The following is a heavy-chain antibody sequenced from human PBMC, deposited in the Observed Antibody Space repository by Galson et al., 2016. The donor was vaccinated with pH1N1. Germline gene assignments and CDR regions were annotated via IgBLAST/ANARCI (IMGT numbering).Heavy chain of an antibody. CDR3: AKHPYYVDTSKIYY. V-gene: IGHV3-23*01. Sequence: SLRLSCAASGFTFSNFVMSWVRQAPGKGLEWVSIISGSGGSTYYADSVKGRFTISRDNSKNTDYLQMNSLRADDAAVYYCAKHPYYVDTSKIYYWGQGTLVSVSS. J-gene: IGHJ4*02. CDR2: ISGSGGST. CDR1: GFTFSNFV. D-gene: IGHD3-16*01.